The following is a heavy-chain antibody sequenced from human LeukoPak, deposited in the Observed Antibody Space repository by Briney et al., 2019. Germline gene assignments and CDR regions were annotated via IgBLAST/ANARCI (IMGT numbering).Heavy chain of an antibody. J-gene: IGHJ4*02. D-gene: IGHD5-18*01. CDR1: GGTFSSYA. CDR2: IIPIFGTA. V-gene: IGHV1-69*05. CDR3: ARGIYSYGSDY. Sequence: GASVKVSCKASGGTFSSYAISWVRQAPGQGLEWMGGIIPIFGTANYAQKFQGRVTITTDESTSTAYMELSSLRSEDTAVCYCARGIYSYGSDYWGQGTLVTVSS.